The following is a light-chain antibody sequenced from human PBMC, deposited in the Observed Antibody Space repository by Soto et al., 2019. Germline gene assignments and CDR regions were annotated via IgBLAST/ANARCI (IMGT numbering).Light chain of an antibody. CDR2: DVS. CDR3: SSYTSIHTYV. CDR1: SIDVGGYDY. Sequence: QSVLTQPASVSGSPGQSIAISCTGTSIDVGGYDYVSWYQQHAGKAPKLMIYDVSNRPSGVPNRFSGSKSGNTTSLTISGLRAEDEAGYYCSSYTSIHTYVFATGTKVTVL. V-gene: IGLV2-14*01. J-gene: IGLJ1*01.